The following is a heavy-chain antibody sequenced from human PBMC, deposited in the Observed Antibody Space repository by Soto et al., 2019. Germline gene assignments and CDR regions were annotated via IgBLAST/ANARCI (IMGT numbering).Heavy chain of an antibody. Sequence: ASVKVSCKASGFSLSTSTVQWVRQSRGHRLEWIGWIVVGNGNTNFAQNLRQRVTFSRDMSTNTAYMDVNSLRSDDTAMYYCATASRGYTFGFDSWGQGSLVTV. D-gene: IGHD3-16*01. CDR3: ATASRGYTFGFDS. J-gene: IGHJ4*02. V-gene: IGHV1-58*01. CDR1: GFSLSTST. CDR2: IVVGNGNT.